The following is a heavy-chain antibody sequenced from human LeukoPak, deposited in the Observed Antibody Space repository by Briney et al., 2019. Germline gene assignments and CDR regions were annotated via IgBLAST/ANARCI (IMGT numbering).Heavy chain of an antibody. V-gene: IGHV3-7*01. J-gene: IGHJ4*02. D-gene: IGHD3-22*01. CDR1: GFTFSNSW. Sequence: GGSLRLSCLASGFTFSNSWMTWVRQAPGRGLEWVANIKEDGSDKQYVDSVRGRFTISRDNAKNSVSLQMDGLRAEDTAVYYCARAQDISGAMDYWGQGTLVTVSS. CDR3: ARAQDISGAMDY. CDR2: IKEDGSDK.